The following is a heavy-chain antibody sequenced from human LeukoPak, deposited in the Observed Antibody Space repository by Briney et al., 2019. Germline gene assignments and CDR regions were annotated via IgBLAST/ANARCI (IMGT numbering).Heavy chain of an antibody. Sequence: GGSLRLSCAASGFTFSTYWMHWVRQAPGKGLVWVSRINSDGSRTTYADSVKGRFTISRDNAKNSLYLQMNSLRDEDTAVYYCARQPYYGDYHYWGQGTLVTVSS. CDR3: ARQPYYGDYHY. CDR1: GFTFSTYW. D-gene: IGHD4-17*01. V-gene: IGHV3-74*01. J-gene: IGHJ4*02. CDR2: INSDGSRT.